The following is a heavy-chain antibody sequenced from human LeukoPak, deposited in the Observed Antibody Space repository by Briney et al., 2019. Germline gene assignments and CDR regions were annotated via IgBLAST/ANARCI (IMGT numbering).Heavy chain of an antibody. CDR3: ARERYYYDSSGYLKPLDPYYYYGMDV. Sequence: ASVKVSCKASGYTFTSYGISWVRQAPGQGLEWMGIINPSGGSTSYAQKFQGRVTMTRDTSTSTVYMELSSLRSEDTAVYYCARERYYYDSSGYLKPLDPYYYYGMDVWGQGTTVTVSS. CDR2: INPSGGST. D-gene: IGHD3-22*01. V-gene: IGHV1-46*01. J-gene: IGHJ6*02. CDR1: GYTFTSYG.